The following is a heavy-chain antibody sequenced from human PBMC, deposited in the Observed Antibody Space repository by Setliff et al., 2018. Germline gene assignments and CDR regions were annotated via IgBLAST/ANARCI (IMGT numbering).Heavy chain of an antibody. Sequence: ASVKVSCKASGYTFTSHYMHWVRQAPGLGLEWMGTINPSSGRTSYAQKFQGRVTMTEDTSTDTAYMELSSLRSEDTAVYYCATVYGFIVGATRAFDIWGQGTMVTVSS. D-gene: IGHD1-26*01. J-gene: IGHJ3*02. CDR1: GYTFTSHY. V-gene: IGHV1-46*01. CDR3: ATVYGFIVGATRAFDI. CDR2: INPSSGRT.